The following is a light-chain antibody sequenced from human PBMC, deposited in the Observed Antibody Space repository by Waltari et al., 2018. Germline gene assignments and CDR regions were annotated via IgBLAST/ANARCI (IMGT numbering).Light chain of an antibody. CDR3: QHYGSSLWT. CDR1: QNVRRDY. J-gene: IGKJ1*01. Sequence: DSLLTQSPGPLSLTPGERATLSCRASQNVRRDYLAWYQHKPAQAPRLLIFGASRRATGVPERFSGTGSETDFNHTISSLEPEDFALYYCQHYGSSLWTFGQGTKVDIK. CDR2: GAS. V-gene: IGKV3-20*01.